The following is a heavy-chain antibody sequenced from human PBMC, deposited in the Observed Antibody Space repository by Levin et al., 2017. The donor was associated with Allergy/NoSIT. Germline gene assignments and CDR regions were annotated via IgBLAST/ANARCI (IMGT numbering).Heavy chain of an antibody. J-gene: IGHJ4*02. CDR1: SGSISNYH. D-gene: IGHD3-10*01. Sequence: SETLSLTCSVSSGSISNYHWSWIRQSSAEGLEWIGHISNSGNTNYNPSLTSRVTISLDTSKSQISLRLSPVTAADTAVYYCARHVYIDGSPFDHWGQGTLVAVSS. V-gene: IGHV4-59*08. CDR3: ARHVYIDGSPFDH. CDR2: ISNSGNT.